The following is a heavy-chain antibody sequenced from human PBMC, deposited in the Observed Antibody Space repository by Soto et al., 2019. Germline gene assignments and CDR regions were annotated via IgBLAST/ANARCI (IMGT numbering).Heavy chain of an antibody. V-gene: IGHV3-33*01. J-gene: IGHJ6*02. CDR2: IWYDGSNK. CDR1: GFTFSSYG. D-gene: IGHD3-10*01. Sequence: QVQLVESGGGVVQPGRSLRLSCAASGFTFSSYGMHWVRQAPGKGLEWVAVIWYDGSNKYYADSVKGRFTISRDNSKNTLYLQMNSLRAEDTGVYYCARDGRSEPEARGGMDVWGQGTTVTVSS. CDR3: ARDGRSEPEARGGMDV.